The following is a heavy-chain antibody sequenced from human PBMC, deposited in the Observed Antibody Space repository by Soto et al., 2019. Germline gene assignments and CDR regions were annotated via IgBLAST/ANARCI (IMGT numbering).Heavy chain of an antibody. CDR2: ISASSGKI. Sequence: VLLLESGGGLVQPGGSLRLSCAASGFTSGTTWVRQTPGRGLEWVSGISASSGKIFYAESVRGRFTISNDNSKNTLYLQMDSLRDDDTAIYFCTQWDGYADVWGQGTTVIVSS. D-gene: IGHD1-26*01. CDR3: TQWDGYADV. V-gene: IGHV3-23*01. J-gene: IGHJ6*02. CDR1: GFTSGT.